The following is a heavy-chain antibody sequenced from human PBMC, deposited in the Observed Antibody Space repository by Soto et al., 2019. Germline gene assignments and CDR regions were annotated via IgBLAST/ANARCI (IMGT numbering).Heavy chain of an antibody. CDR1: GYTFTSYR. J-gene: IGHJ3*02. V-gene: IGHV1-18*01. CDR3: ARTVVGSSGLDAFDI. Sequence: ASVKVSCKASGYTFTSYRISWVRQAPGQGLEWMGWISAYNGNANYAQKLQGRVTMTTDTSTSTAYMELRSLRSDDTAVYYCARTVVGSSGLDAFDIWGQGTMVTVSS. CDR2: ISAYNGNA. D-gene: IGHD6-19*01.